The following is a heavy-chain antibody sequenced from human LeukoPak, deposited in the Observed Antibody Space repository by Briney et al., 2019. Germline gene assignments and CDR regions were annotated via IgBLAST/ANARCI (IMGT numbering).Heavy chain of an antibody. CDR2: TYYRSNWYN. CDR3: ARVLLAAADTRENAFDI. J-gene: IGHJ3*02. D-gene: IGHD6-13*01. V-gene: IGHV6-1*01. Sequence: SQTLSLTCVISGDSVSSNSAAWNWIRQSPSRGLEWLGRTYYRSNWYNDYAISVRSRLSISPDTSKNQFSLQLNSVTPEDTAVYYCARVLLAAADTRENAFDIWGQGTMVTVSS. CDR1: GDSVSSNSAA.